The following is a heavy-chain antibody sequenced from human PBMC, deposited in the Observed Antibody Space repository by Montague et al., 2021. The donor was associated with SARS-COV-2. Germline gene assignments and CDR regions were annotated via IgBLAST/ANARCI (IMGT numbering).Heavy chain of an antibody. CDR3: ARERTVVIITGYYYYGVDV. V-gene: IGHV3-21*01. D-gene: IGHD3-10*01. J-gene: IGHJ6*02. CDR1: GFTFSRYS. CDR2: ISSSSSYI. Sequence: SLRLSWAASGFTFSRYSMTWVRQAPGKGLEWVSSISSSSSYIYYADSVKGRFTISRDNAKNSLYLQRNSLRAEDTAVYFCARERTVVIITGYYYYGVDVWGQGTTVTVSS.